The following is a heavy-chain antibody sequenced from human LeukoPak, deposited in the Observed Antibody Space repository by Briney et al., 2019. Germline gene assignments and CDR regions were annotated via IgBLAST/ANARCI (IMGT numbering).Heavy chain of an antibody. V-gene: IGHV5-51*01. CDR3: ARHGGDIVVVPAALRDDWFDP. Sequence: GESLKISCKGSGYNFTDYWIGWVRQMPGKGPEWMGVIYPSDSETRYSPSFQGQVTISADKSISTAYLQWSSLKASDTAMYYCARHGGDIVVVPAALRDDWFDPWGQGTLVTVSS. D-gene: IGHD2-2*01. CDR1: GYNFTDYW. J-gene: IGHJ5*02. CDR2: IYPSDSET.